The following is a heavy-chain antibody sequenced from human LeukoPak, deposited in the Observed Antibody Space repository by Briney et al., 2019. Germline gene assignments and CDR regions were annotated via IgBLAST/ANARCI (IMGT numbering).Heavy chain of an antibody. D-gene: IGHD4-11*01. CDR2: ISTSSRTI. Sequence: PGGSLRLSCAASGFTFSSYTMDWVRQAPGKGLEWVAYISTSSRTIYYADSVKGRFTISRDDAENSLSLHMDSLRAEDTAVYYCARGRRDYSNYEGTLEYWGQGTLVTVSS. CDR3: ARGRRDYSNYEGTLEY. J-gene: IGHJ4*02. V-gene: IGHV3-48*01. CDR1: GFTFSSYT.